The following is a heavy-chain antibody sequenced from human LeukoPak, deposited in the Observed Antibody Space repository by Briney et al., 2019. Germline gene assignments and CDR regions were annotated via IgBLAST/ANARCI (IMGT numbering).Heavy chain of an antibody. CDR1: GGSFSGYY. V-gene: IGHV4-34*01. D-gene: IGHD6-19*01. CDR3: ARSSSAYYYYMDV. Sequence: SETLSLTCAVYGGSFSGYYWSWIRQPPGKGLEWIGEINHSGSTNYNPSLKSRVTISVDTSKNQFSLKLSSVTAADTAVYYCARSSSAYYYYMDVWGTGTTVTVSS. J-gene: IGHJ6*03. CDR2: INHSGST.